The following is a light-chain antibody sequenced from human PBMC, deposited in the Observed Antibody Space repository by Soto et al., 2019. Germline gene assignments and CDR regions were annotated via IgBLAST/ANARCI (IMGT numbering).Light chain of an antibody. CDR2: EVS. CDR1: SSDVGGYDY. Sequence: QSVLTQPASVSGSPGQSITISCTGTSSDVGGYDYVSWYQQHPAKVPKLIIYEVSKRPSGVSHRFSGSKSGYTASLTISGLQTEDEADYYCSSYTTSSALVFGGGTKVTVL. CDR3: SSYTTSSALV. J-gene: IGLJ2*01. V-gene: IGLV2-14*01.